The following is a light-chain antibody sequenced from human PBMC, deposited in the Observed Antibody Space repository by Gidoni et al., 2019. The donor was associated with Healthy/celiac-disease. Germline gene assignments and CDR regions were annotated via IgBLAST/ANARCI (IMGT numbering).Light chain of an antibody. CDR1: SANIGSNT. J-gene: IGLJ1*01. CDR2: SKN. CDR3: AAWDDSLNGYV. V-gene: IGLV1-44*01. Sequence: QSVLPQPPSASGPPGQRVTISCSGSSANIGSNTGNWYQQRPGTAPKLLIYSKNQRPSGVPDRLAGSKAGTSASLAISGLQSEDEADYYWAAWDDSLNGYVFGTGTKVTVL.